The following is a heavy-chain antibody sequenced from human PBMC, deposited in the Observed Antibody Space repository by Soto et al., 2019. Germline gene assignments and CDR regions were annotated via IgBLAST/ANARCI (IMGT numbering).Heavy chain of an antibody. CDR2: ISYRGST. V-gene: IGHV4-59*01. CDR3: ASSGIVGREVNTWFDP. D-gene: IGHD3-22*01. J-gene: IGHJ5*02. Sequence: SETLSLTFTVSAGSITTSYWSWIRQPLGKALEWIGYISYRGSTNYNPSLKSRLTLSIDTSKSQISLKLTSMTTADTAVYYCASSGIVGREVNTWFDPWGQGTLVTVSS. CDR1: AGSITTSY.